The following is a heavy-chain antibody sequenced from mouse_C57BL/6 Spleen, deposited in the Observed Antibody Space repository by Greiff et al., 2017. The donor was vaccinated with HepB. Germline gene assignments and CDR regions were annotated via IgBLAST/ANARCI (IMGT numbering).Heavy chain of an antibody. CDR1: GYTFTSYW. CDR3: AYYYGSSPAWFAY. Sequence: QVQLQQSGAELAKPGASVKLSCKASGYTFTSYWMHWVKQRPGQGLEWIGYINPSSGYTKYNQKFKDKATLTAYKSSSTAYMQLSSLTYEDSAVYYCAYYYGSSPAWFAYWGQGTLVTVSA. V-gene: IGHV1-7*01. J-gene: IGHJ3*01. D-gene: IGHD1-1*01. CDR2: INPSSGYT.